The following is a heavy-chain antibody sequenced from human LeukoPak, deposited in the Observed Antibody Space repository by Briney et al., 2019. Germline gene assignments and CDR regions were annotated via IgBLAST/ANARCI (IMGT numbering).Heavy chain of an antibody. CDR2: ISTNGGST. CDR1: GFTFSNYA. V-gene: IGHV3-64*01. CDR3: ARHRGYCSSTSCYPYYFDY. Sequence: GGSLRLSCAASGFTFSNYAMHWVRQAPGKGLEYVAAISTNGGSTFYANSVKGRFTISRDNSKNTLYLQMNSLRAEDTAVYYCARHRGYCSSTSCYPYYFDYWGQGTLATVSS. J-gene: IGHJ4*02. D-gene: IGHD2-2*01.